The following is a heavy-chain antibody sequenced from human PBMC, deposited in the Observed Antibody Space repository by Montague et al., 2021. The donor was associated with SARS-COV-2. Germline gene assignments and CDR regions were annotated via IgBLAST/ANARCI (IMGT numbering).Heavy chain of an antibody. D-gene: IGHD4-17*01. CDR3: ARESGFGDHGNAFDI. V-gene: IGHV3-33*01. CDR1: GFTFTSYG. CDR2: IWYDGSNK. J-gene: IGHJ3*02. Sequence: SLRLSCAASGFTFTSYGMHWVRQAPGKGLEWAAVIWYDGSNKYYADSVKGRFTISRDNSKNTLYLQMNSLRVEDTAVYYCARESGFGDHGNAFDIWGQGTMVTVSS.